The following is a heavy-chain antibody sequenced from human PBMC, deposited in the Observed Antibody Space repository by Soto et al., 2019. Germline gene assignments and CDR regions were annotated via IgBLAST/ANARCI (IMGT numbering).Heavy chain of an antibody. CDR2: TIPMFRAA. CDR3: ARDRWMKDPEMAYGVYYGMDI. J-gene: IGHJ6*02. CDR1: GGTLSVYA. V-gene: IGHV1-69*18. D-gene: IGHD4-17*01. Sequence: QEQLVQSGAEVKKPGSSVKVTCKASGGTLSVYAITWVRQAPGEGLEWMGITIPMFRAANYAQKFQDRLTITANESTSTAYMELRSLPSEDTAVYYCARDRWMKDPEMAYGVYYGMDIWGQGTTVTVSS.